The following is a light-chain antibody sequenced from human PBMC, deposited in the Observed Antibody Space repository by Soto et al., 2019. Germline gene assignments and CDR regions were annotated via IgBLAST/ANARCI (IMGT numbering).Light chain of an antibody. CDR3: QQYGTSPWT. Sequence: EIVLTQSPGTLSLSPGERATLSCRTSQSVSSAYLAWYQQKPGQAPRLLIYGASSRATGIPDRFSGSGSGTDFPLTISRLEAEDFAFYYWQQYGTSPWTFGQGTKVEIK. CDR2: GAS. V-gene: IGKV3-20*01. J-gene: IGKJ1*01. CDR1: QSVSSAY.